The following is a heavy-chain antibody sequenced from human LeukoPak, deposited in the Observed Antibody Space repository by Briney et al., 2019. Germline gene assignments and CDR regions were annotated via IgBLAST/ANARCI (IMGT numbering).Heavy chain of an antibody. CDR2: FFPGHSDT. D-gene: IGHD6-19*01. CDR1: GYRFISYS. CDR3: ARSGKQWLDYFYYGMDV. V-gene: IGHV5-51*02. Sequence: GGPRNFPGKGLGYRFISYSGGWLGRMPGKGLDGLGIFFPGHSDTRHSPSFQGQVTISADKSISTAYLQWSSLKASDTAMYYCARSGKQWLDYFYYGMDVWGQGTTVTVSS. J-gene: IGHJ6*01.